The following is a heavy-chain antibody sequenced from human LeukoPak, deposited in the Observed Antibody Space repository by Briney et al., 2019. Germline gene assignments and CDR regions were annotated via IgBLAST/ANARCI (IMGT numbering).Heavy chain of an antibody. Sequence: ASXFTLSXHXMNXXXQXPGXXXXXVSYISISSSSVYYADSVKGRFTISRDTAKNTLYLQMNSLRAEDTAVYYCARDSQFIGPLYWGQGTLVTVSS. D-gene: IGHD5-24*01. V-gene: IGHV3-21*05. CDR2: ISISSSSV. CDR1: XFTLSXHX. CDR3: ARDSQFIGPLY. J-gene: IGHJ4*02.